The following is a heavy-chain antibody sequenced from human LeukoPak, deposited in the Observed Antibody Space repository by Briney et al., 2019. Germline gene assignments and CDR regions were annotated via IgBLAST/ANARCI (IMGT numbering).Heavy chain of an antibody. CDR2: INHSGST. J-gene: IGHJ3*02. Sequence: PSETLSLTCAVYGGSFSGYYWSWIRQPPGKGLEWIGEINHSGSTNYNPSLKSRVTISVDTSKNQFSLKLSSVTAADTAVYYCARVKVGATIDAFDIWGQGTMVTVSS. CDR3: ARVKVGATIDAFDI. D-gene: IGHD1-26*01. CDR1: GGSFSGYY. V-gene: IGHV4-34*01.